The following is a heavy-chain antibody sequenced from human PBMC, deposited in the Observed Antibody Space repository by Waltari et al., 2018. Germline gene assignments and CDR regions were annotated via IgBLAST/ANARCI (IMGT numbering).Heavy chain of an antibody. CDR1: GGSISSGSYY. CDR3: ARERGYYYDFWSGAFDI. Sequence: QVQLQESGPGLVKPSQTLSLTCTVSGGSISSGSYYWSWIRQPAGKGLEWIGRIYTSGSTNYNPSLKSRVTISVDTSKNQFSLKLSSVTAADTAVYYCARERGYYYDFWSGAFDIWGQGTMVTVSS. V-gene: IGHV4-61*02. CDR2: IYTSGST. J-gene: IGHJ3*02. D-gene: IGHD3-3*01.